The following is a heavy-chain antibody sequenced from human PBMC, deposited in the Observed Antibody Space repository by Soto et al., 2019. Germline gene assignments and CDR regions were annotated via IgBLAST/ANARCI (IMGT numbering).Heavy chain of an antibody. D-gene: IGHD3-9*01. Sequence: ASVKVSCKASGYTFTSYDINWVRQATGQGLEWMGWMNPNSGNTGYAQKFQGRVTMTSNTSISTAYMELSSLRSEDTAVYYCARGRNSYYDILNYYYYMDVWGKGTPVTASS. J-gene: IGHJ6*03. CDR3: ARGRNSYYDILNYYYYMDV. CDR2: MNPNSGNT. CDR1: GYTFTSYD. V-gene: IGHV1-8*01.